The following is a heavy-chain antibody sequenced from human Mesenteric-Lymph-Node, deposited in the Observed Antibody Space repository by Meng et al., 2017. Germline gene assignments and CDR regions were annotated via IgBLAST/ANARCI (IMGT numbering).Heavy chain of an antibody. V-gene: IGHV4-34*01. J-gene: IGHJ5*02. CDR1: GGSFSGYY. Sequence: ESLKISCAVYGGSFSGYYWSWIRQPPGKGLEWIGEINHSGSTNYNPSLKSRVTISVDTSKNQFSLKLSSVTAADTAVYYCARGLLLWFGELSNWFDPWGQGTLVTVSS. D-gene: IGHD3-10*01. CDR2: INHSGST. CDR3: ARGLLLWFGELSNWFDP.